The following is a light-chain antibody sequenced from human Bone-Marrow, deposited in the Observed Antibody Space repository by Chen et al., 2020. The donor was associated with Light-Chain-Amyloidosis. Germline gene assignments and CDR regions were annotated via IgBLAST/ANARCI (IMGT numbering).Light chain of an antibody. V-gene: IGKV1-5*03. CDR3: HQYKSFPWT. CDR2: QAS. J-gene: IGKJ1*01. CDR1: HTISAW. Sequence: DIQMTQSPSTLSASVGDRVTITCRASHTISAWLAWYQQKPGKAPKVLIYQASSLESGVPSRFSGSGSGTEFTLTIIRLQPDDFATYYCHQYKSFPWTFGQGTKVE.